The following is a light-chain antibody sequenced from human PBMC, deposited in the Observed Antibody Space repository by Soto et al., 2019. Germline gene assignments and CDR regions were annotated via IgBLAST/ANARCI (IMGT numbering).Light chain of an antibody. CDR1: PHLVHSDGIAY. CDR3: MQGTHWPIT. Sequence: DDVMTQSPLSLPVTRGQPASISDRYNPHLVHSDGIAYFSWFQQRPGRSPRRLIYKVSNRDSGVPARFSGSGSGTDFALKISRVEAEDVGVYYCMQGTHWPITFGQGTRLEIK. J-gene: IGKJ5*01. CDR2: KVS. V-gene: IGKV2-30*02.